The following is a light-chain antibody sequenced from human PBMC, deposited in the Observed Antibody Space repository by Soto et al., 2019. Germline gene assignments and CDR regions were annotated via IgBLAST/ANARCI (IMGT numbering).Light chain of an antibody. J-gene: IGKJ5*01. CDR2: DAS. V-gene: IGKV3-11*01. CDR3: QQRSNWPLP. CDR1: QSVSNY. Sequence: EIVLTQSPATLSLSPGERATLSCRASQSVSNYLGWYQQNPGQAPRLLIYDASSRATGIPARFSGSASGTDLTLTISSLEPEDFAIYYCQQRSNWPLPFGQGTRLEIK.